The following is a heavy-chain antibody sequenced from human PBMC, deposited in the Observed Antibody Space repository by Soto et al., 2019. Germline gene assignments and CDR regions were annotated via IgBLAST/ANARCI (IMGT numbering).Heavy chain of an antibody. Sequence: SETLSLTCTVSGGSISSGGYYWGWIRHHPGKGLEWIGYIYYSGSTYYNPSLKSRVTISVDTSKNQFSLKLSSVTAADTAVYYCARDIGLDYGDYVSYFDYWGQGTLVTVSS. J-gene: IGHJ4*02. CDR3: ARDIGLDYGDYVSYFDY. CDR1: GGSISSGGYY. V-gene: IGHV4-31*03. D-gene: IGHD4-17*01. CDR2: IYYSGST.